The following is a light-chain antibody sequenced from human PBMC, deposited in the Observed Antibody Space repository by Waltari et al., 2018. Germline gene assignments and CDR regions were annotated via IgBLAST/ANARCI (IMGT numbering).Light chain of an antibody. V-gene: IGLV3-21*04. J-gene: IGLJ7*01. Sequence: SYVLTQPPSVSVAPGKTAEIICGGNNIESNSVHWYQQKPGPAPLMIIYYEGDRPPVVPERFSGSNSGTTATLTINRVEAGDEADYYCQVWDSYTDHGVFGGGTQLTVL. CDR1: NIESNS. CDR2: YEG. CDR3: QVWDSYTDHGV.